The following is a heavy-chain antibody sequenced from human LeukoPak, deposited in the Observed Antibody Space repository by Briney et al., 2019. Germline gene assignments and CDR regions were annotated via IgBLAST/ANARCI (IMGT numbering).Heavy chain of an antibody. D-gene: IGHD3-10*01. CDR2: IRYDGNNK. CDR1: GFTFNSFG. CDR3: AKLYASGTYYNDYFDY. V-gene: IGHV3-30*02. J-gene: IGHJ4*02. Sequence: PGGSLRLSCAASGFTFNSFGLHWVRQAPGKGLEWVAFIRYDGNNKYYADSVKGRFTISRDNSKNTLFLQMNSLKAEDTAVYYCAKLYASGTYYNDYFDYWGQGTLVTVSS.